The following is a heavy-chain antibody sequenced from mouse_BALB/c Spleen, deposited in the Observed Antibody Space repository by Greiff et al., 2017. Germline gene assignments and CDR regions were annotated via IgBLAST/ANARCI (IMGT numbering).Heavy chain of an antibody. J-gene: IGHJ2*01. Sequence: LVKPGASVKISCKASGYSFTGYYMHWVKQSHGKSLEWIGYISCYNGATSYNQKFKGKATFTVDTSSSTAYMQFNSLTSEDSAVYYCARGTTASYYFDYWGQGTTLTVSS. CDR3: ARGTTASYYFDY. CDR1: GYSFTGYY. V-gene: IGHV1S34*01. CDR2: ISCYNGAT. D-gene: IGHD1-2*01.